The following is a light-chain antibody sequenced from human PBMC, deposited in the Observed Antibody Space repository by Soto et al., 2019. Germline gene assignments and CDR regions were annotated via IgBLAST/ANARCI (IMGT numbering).Light chain of an antibody. CDR1: QTVSSW. V-gene: IGKV1-5*03. J-gene: IGKJ4*01. CDR3: QQRDDWVA. CDR2: QAS. Sequence: DLQMRQSPSSLSATVGDRVTITCQSSQTVSSWLAWYQKKPGKSPKLLIYQASTLTSGVPPRFSGSGSGKDFTLTISSLEPEDFAVYYCQQRDDWVAFAGGAKADIK.